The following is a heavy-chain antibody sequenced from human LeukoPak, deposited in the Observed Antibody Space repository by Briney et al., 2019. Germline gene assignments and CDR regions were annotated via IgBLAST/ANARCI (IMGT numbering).Heavy chain of an antibody. D-gene: IGHD2-8*02. Sequence: GGSLRLSCAASGFTFSSYSMNWVRQAPGKGLEWVSSISSSSSYIYYADSVKGRFTISRDNSKNTLYLQMNSLTVEDTAVYYCALDCCTGSRFDHWGQGTRVTVST. V-gene: IGHV3-21*04. CDR2: ISSSSSYI. J-gene: IGHJ4*02. CDR1: GFTFSSYS. CDR3: ALDCCTGSRFDH.